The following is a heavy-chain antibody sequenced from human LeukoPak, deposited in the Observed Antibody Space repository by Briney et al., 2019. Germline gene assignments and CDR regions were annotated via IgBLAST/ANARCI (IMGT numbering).Heavy chain of an antibody. Sequence: SETLSLTCAVSGGSISSSNWWSWVRQPPGKGLEWIGEIYHSGSTNYNPSLKSRVTISVDKSKNQFPLKLSSVTAADTAVYYCARRGAVAGHFDYWGQGTLVTVSS. D-gene: IGHD6-19*01. CDR1: GGSISSSNW. J-gene: IGHJ4*02. V-gene: IGHV4-4*02. CDR2: IYHSGST. CDR3: ARRGAVAGHFDY.